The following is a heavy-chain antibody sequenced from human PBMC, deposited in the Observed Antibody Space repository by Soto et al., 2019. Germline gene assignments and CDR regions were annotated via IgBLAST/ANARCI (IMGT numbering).Heavy chain of an antibody. V-gene: IGHV1-69*19. D-gene: IGHD3-22*01. CDR2: IIPIFGTA. CDR1: GGTFSSYA. CDR3: AREGASGSHIGY. J-gene: IGHJ4*02. Sequence: QVQLVQSGAEEKKPGSSVKVSCKASGGTFSSYAISWVRQSPGQGLEWMGGIIPIFGTANYAQKFQGRVTITADESKITDYLELSSVRSEDTAVYYCAREGASGSHIGYGGQGTLVTVSS.